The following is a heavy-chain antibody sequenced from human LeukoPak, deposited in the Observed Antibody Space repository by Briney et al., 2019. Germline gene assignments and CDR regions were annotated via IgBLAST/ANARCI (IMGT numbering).Heavy chain of an antibody. D-gene: IGHD3-22*01. CDR3: AKDLAWTYYYDSSGSDY. Sequence: PGGSLRLSCAASGFTFSSYARSWVRQAPGKGLEWVSAISGSGGSTYYADSVKGRFTISRDNSKNTLYLQMNSLRAEDTAVYYCAKDLAWTYYYDSSGSDYWGQGTLVTVSS. CDR2: ISGSGGST. V-gene: IGHV3-23*01. J-gene: IGHJ4*02. CDR1: GFTFSSYA.